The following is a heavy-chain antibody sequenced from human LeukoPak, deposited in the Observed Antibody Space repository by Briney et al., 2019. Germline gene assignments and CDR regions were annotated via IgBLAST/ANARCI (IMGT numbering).Heavy chain of an antibody. D-gene: IGHD3-10*01. J-gene: IGHJ4*02. CDR1: GFTFSTFA. V-gene: IGHV3-21*04. Sequence: GGSLRLSCAASGFTFSTFAMIWVRQPPGKGLEWVSSIFPSGGEIHYADSVRGRFTISRDNAKNSLYLQMNSLRAEDTAVYYCARLGFPYFDYWGQGTLVTVSS. CDR3: ARLGFPYFDY. CDR2: IFPSGGEI.